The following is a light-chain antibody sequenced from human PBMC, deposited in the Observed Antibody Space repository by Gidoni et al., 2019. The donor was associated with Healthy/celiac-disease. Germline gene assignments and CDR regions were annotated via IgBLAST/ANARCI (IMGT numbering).Light chain of an antibody. CDR2: GAS. CDR1: QSVSSSY. V-gene: IGKV3-20*01. Sequence: ESALTLGPGTRSLSPGERATLSCRAIQSVSSSYLALYQQKPCQATRLLIYGASSRATGIPDWFSGSGSATDFPLTISRLEAEDFAVYYCQQYVTRLTFGGGTKVEIK. J-gene: IGKJ4*01. CDR3: QQYVTRLT.